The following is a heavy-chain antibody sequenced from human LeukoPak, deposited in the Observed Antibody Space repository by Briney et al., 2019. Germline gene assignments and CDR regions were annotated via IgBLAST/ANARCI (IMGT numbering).Heavy chain of an antibody. CDR2: ISYSSSYI. CDR1: GFTFSNYN. Sequence: GGSLRLSCAASGFTFSNYNMNWVRQAPGKGLEWVSSISYSSSYIYYADSVKGRFTISRDNAKNSLYLQMNSLRAEDMALYYCAKGVDTAMVTPFDYWGQGTLVTVSS. CDR3: AKGVDTAMVTPFDY. J-gene: IGHJ4*02. V-gene: IGHV3-21*04. D-gene: IGHD5-18*01.